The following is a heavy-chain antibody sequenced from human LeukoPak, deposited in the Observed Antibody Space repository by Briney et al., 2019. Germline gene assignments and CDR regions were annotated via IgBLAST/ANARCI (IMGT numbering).Heavy chain of an antibody. J-gene: IGHJ6*03. CDR3: ATRYSSSHYYYMDV. CDR1: GGSFSPYY. CDR2: INHSRST. V-gene: IGHV4-34*01. Sequence: SETLSLTCAVYGGSFSPYYWSWIRQSPDKGLEWIGEINHSRSTNYNPSLKSRVTISVDTSKNQFSLKLSSVTAADTAVYYCATRYSSSHYYYMDVWGEGTTVTVSS. D-gene: IGHD6-13*01.